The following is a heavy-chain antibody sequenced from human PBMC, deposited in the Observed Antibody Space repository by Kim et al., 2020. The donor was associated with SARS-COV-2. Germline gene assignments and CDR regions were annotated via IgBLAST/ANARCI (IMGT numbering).Heavy chain of an antibody. J-gene: IGHJ4*02. V-gene: IGHV3-15*01. CDR3: TTDLYCSSTSCYADFDY. Sequence: PVKGRFTISRDDSKYTLYLQMNSLKTEDTAVYYCTTDLYCSSTSCYADFDYWGQGTLVTVSS. D-gene: IGHD2-2*01.